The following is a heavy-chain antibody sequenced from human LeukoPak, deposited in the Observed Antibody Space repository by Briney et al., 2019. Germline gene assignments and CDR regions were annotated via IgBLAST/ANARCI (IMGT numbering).Heavy chain of an antibody. CDR3: ARGRSGSYGWFDP. J-gene: IGHJ5*02. D-gene: IGHD1-26*01. Sequence: SETLSLTCTIYGGSFSAYYWSWIRQPPGKGLEWIGEVNHSGTTNYNPSLKSRITISVDTSKNQFSLKLSSVIAADTAVYYCARGRSGSYGWFDPWGQGTLVTVSS. V-gene: IGHV4-34*01. CDR1: GGSFSAYY. CDR2: VNHSGTT.